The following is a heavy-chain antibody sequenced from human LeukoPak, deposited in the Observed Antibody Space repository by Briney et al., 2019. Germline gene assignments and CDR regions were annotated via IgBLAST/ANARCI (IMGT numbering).Heavy chain of an antibody. CDR3: ARSYCSSTSCQRYYYYYYMDV. J-gene: IGHJ6*03. CDR2: INTNTGNP. Sequence: ASVKVSCKASGYTFTGYYMHWVRQAPGQGLEWMGWINTNTGNPTYAQGFTGRFVFSLDTSVSTAYLQISSLKAEDTAVYYCARSYCSSTSCQRYYYYYYMDVWGKGTTVTVSS. D-gene: IGHD2-2*01. CDR1: GYTFTGYY. V-gene: IGHV7-4-1*02.